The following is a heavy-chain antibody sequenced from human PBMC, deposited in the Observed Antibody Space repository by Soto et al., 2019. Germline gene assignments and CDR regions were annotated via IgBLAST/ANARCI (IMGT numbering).Heavy chain of an antibody. Sequence: GGSLRLSCAASGFTFSNAWMNWVRQAPGKGLEWVGRIKSKTDGGTTDYAAPVKGRFTISRDDSKNTLYLQMNSLKTEDTAVYYCTTDWGQYYYDSNLDYWGQGTLVTVSS. CDR1: GFTFSNAW. CDR3: TTDWGQYYYDSNLDY. V-gene: IGHV3-15*07. CDR2: IKSKTDGGTT. J-gene: IGHJ4*02. D-gene: IGHD3-22*01.